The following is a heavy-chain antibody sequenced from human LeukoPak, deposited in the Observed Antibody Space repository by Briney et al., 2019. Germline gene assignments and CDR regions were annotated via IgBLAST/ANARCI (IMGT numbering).Heavy chain of an antibody. V-gene: IGHV1-8*03. Sequence: ASVKVSCKASGYTFTSYDINWVRQATGQGLEWMGWMNPNSGNTGYAQKFQGRVTITRNTSISTAYMELSSLRSEDTAVYYCARGVRASGVQLERRGRRYYYYMDVWGKGTTVTVSS. CDR3: ARGVRASGVQLERRGRRYYYYMDV. CDR1: GYTFTSYD. D-gene: IGHD1-1*01. J-gene: IGHJ6*03. CDR2: MNPNSGNT.